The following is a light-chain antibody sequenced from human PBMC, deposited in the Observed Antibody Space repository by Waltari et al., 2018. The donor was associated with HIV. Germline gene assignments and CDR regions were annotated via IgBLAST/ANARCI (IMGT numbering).Light chain of an antibody. J-gene: IGLJ2*01. CDR1: NIGMKT. CDR2: DDS. CDR3: QVWEPTSDHVV. V-gene: IGLV3-21*03. Sequence: SYVLTQETSVSVAPGKTARITCVGNNIGMKTVHWYQRKPGQAPVRVMYDDSNRPSGIPERFCGSNSGNTATLTINRVEVGDEADYYCQVWEPTSDHVVFGGGSRLIVL.